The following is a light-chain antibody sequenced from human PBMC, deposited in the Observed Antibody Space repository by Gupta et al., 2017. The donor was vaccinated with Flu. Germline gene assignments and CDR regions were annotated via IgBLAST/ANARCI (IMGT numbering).Light chain of an antibody. Sequence: DIQLTQSPSFLSASVGDRVTITCRASQGISSYLAWYQQKPGKAPKLLIYAASTLQSGVPSRFSGSGSGTEFTLTISSLQPEDFATYYCQQLKVPETFGQGTKVEIK. J-gene: IGKJ1*01. CDR3: QQLKVPET. CDR1: QGISSY. V-gene: IGKV1-9*01. CDR2: AAS.